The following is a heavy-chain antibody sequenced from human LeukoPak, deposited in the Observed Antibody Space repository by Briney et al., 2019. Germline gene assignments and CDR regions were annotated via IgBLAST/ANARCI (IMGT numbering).Heavy chain of an antibody. D-gene: IGHD3-16*01. CDR3: ARDPGELDY. CDR2: ISSSSSYL. Sequence: PGGSLRLSCAASGFTFSSYSMNWVRQAPGKGLEWVSSISSSSSYLYYADSVKGRFTISRHNAKNSLYLQMNSLRAEDTSVYYCARDPGELDYWGQGTLSPSPQ. V-gene: IGHV3-21*01. CDR1: GFTFSSYS. J-gene: IGHJ4*02.